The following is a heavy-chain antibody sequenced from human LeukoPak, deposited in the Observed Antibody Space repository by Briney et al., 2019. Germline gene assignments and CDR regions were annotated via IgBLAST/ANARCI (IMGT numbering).Heavy chain of an antibody. CDR2: MNPNSGNT. Sequence: GASVKVSCKASGYTFTSYDINWVRQATGQGLEWMRWMNPNSGNTGYAQKFQGRVTMTRNTSISTAYMELSSLRSEDTAVYYCARADNGYSYGPVLYYGMDVWGQGTTVTVSS. D-gene: IGHD5-18*01. J-gene: IGHJ6*02. CDR1: GYTFTSYD. CDR3: ARADNGYSYGPVLYYGMDV. V-gene: IGHV1-8*01.